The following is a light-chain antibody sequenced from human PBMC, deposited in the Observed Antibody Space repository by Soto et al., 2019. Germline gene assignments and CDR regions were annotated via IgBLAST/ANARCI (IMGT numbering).Light chain of an antibody. CDR1: QSVSSSY. V-gene: IGKV3-15*01. CDR3: QQFYNWPRT. CDR2: GAS. J-gene: IGKJ1*01. Sequence: EIVLTQSPGTLSLSPGERATLSCRASQSVSSSYLAWYQQKPGQAPRLLIYGASTRATGIPARFSGSGSETEFTLTISSLQSEDFAVYYCQQFYNWPRTFGQGTKVEIK.